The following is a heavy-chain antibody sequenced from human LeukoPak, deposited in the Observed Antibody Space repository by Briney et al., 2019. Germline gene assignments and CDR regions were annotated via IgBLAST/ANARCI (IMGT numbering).Heavy chain of an antibody. CDR3: ARGPRITMVRGGQWYYYMDV. D-gene: IGHD3-10*01. CDR2: LNPNSGGT. V-gene: IGHV1-2*02. CDR1: GYTFTGYY. Sequence: ASVKVSCKASGYTFTGYYMHWVRQAPGQGLEWMGWLNPNSGGTNYAQKFQGRVTMTRDTSTSTVYMELSSLRSEDTAVYYCARGPRITMVRGGQWYYYMDVWGKGTTVTISS. J-gene: IGHJ6*03.